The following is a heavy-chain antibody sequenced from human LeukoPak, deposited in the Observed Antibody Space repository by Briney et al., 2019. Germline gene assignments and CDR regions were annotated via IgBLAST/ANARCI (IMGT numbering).Heavy chain of an antibody. CDR2: IYTSGST. CDR3: AREGEHISSGYFLFTLNT. J-gene: IGHJ4*02. CDR1: GGSISSGSYY. D-gene: IGHD3-22*01. V-gene: IGHV4-61*02. Sequence: SETLSLTCAVSGGSISSGSYYWSWIRQPAGKGLEWIGRIYTSGSTNYNPSLKSRVTISVDTSKNQFSLKLSSVTAADTAVYYCAREGEHISSGYFLFTLNTWGQGTLVTVSS.